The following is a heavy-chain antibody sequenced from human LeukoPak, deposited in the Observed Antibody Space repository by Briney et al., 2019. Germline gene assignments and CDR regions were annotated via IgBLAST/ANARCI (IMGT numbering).Heavy chain of an antibody. CDR2: IKQDGSEK. CDR3: ARDLVGPTPGSDY. CDR1: GFTFRSYW. Sequence: GGSLRLSCAASGFTFRSYWMSWVRQAPGKGLEWVANIKQDGSEKYYVDSVKGRFTISRDNAKNSLHLQMNSLRAEDTAVYYCARDLVGPTPGSDYWGQGTLVTVSS. D-gene: IGHD1-26*01. J-gene: IGHJ4*02. V-gene: IGHV3-7*04.